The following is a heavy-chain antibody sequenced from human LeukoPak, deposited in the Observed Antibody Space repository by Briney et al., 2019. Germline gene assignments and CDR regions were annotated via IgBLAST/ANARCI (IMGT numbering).Heavy chain of an antibody. CDR3: ARGPGSSGGAYVGDY. CDR2: FSGYGGST. D-gene: IGHD3-22*01. Sequence: GGSLRLSCAASGFTFSSYAMSWVRQAPGKGLEWVSTFSGYGGSTYYADSVKGRFTISRDNSKNTLYLQMNSLRAEDTAVYYCARGPGSSGGAYVGDYWGPGTLVTVSS. V-gene: IGHV3-23*01. CDR1: GFTFSSYA. J-gene: IGHJ4*01.